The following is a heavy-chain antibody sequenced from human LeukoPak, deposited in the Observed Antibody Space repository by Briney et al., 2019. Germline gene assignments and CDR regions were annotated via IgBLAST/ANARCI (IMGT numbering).Heavy chain of an antibody. D-gene: IGHD3-22*01. CDR3: AKRGVVIRVILVGFHKEAYYFDS. CDR1: EITLSNYV. J-gene: IGHJ4*02. Sequence: GGSLRLSCAVSEITLSNYVMSWVRQAPGKGLEWVSGISGSGGNTYYADSVKGRFTISRDNSKNTLCLQMNSLRAEDTAVYFCAKRGVVIRVILVGFHKEAYYFDSWGQGALVTVSS. CDR2: ISGSGGNT. V-gene: IGHV3-23*01.